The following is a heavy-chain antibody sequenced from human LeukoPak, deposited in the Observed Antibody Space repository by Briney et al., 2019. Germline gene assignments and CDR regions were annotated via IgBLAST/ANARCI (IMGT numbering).Heavy chain of an antibody. CDR3: ARDPKRSYYDSSGSSWFDP. CDR2: INPSGGST. J-gene: IGHJ5*02. D-gene: IGHD3-22*01. V-gene: IGHV1-46*01. CDR1: GYTFTSHY. Sequence: ASVKVSCKASGYTFTSHYMHWVRQAPGQGLEWMGIINPSGGSTSYAQKFQGRVTMTRDTSTSTVYMELSSLRSEDTAVYYCARDPKRSYYDSSGSSWFDPWGQGTLVTVSS.